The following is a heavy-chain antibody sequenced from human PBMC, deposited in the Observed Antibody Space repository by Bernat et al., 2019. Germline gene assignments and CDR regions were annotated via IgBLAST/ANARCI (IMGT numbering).Heavy chain of an antibody. V-gene: IGHV3-49*04. J-gene: IGHJ3*02. Sequence: EVQLVESGGGLVQPGRSLRLSCTASGFTFGAYAMSWVRQAPGKGLEWVGFIRSKAYGGTTEYAASVKGRFTISRDDSKSIAYLQMNSLKTEDTAVYYCCGYYYFCDAFDIWGQGTMFTVSS. CDR2: IRSKAYGGTT. CDR3: CGYYYFCDAFDI. D-gene: IGHD3-22*01. CDR1: GFTFGAYA.